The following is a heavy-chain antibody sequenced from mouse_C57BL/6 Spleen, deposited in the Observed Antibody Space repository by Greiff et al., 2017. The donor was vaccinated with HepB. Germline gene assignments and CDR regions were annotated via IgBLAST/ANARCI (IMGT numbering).Heavy chain of an antibody. Sequence: VQLQQSGPELVKPGASVKISCKASGYAFSSSWMNWVKQRPGKGLEWIGRIYPGDGDTNYNGKFKGKATLTADKSSSTAYMQLSSLTSEDSAVYFCARSPLPYYFDYWGQGTTLTVSS. CDR1: GYAFSSSW. CDR3: ARSPLPYYFDY. CDR2: IYPGDGDT. D-gene: IGHD2-10*01. V-gene: IGHV1-82*01. J-gene: IGHJ2*01.